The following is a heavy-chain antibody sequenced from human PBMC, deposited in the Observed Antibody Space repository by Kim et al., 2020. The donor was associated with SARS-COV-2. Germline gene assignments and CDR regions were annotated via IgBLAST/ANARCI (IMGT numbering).Heavy chain of an antibody. V-gene: IGHV1-8*01. J-gene: IGHJ5*02. CDR3: ARVYYYDSSGHHKGFDP. Sequence: ASVKVSCKASGYTFTSYDINWVRQATGQGLGWMGWMNPNSGNTGYAQKFQGRVTMTRNTSISTAYMELSSLRSEDTAVYYCARVYYYDSSGHHKGFDPWGQGTLVTVSS. CDR2: MNPNSGNT. CDR1: GYTFTSYD. D-gene: IGHD3-22*01.